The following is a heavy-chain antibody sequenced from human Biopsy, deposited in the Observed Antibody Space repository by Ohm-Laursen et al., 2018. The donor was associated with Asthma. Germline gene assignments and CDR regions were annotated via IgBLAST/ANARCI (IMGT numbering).Heavy chain of an antibody. CDR2: ITGSGGFT. D-gene: IGHD6-13*01. V-gene: IGHV3-23*01. CDR1: GFTFSNYA. Sequence: SLRLSCAASGFTFSNYATSWVRQAPGKGLEWVSSITGSGGFTYYADSVKGRFTISRDKSENTLYLQMNSLRAEDTAVYYCAKDKGGPRIGVAGTFDHWGQGTLVTVSS. J-gene: IGHJ4*02. CDR3: AKDKGGPRIGVAGTFDH.